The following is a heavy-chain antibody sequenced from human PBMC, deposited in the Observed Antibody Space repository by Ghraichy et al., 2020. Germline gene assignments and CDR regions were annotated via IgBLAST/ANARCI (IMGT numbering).Heavy chain of an antibody. Sequence: SQTLSLTCTVTGGSISGFYWSWIRQTPGKGLEWIGYIYYSGSTNYNPSLRSRVTISVDTSKNQFSLKLSSVTAADPAVYYFARHESIDTAMGFDYWGQGTLVTVSA. CDR3: ARHESIDTAMGFDY. CDR2: IYYSGST. CDR1: GGSISGFY. D-gene: IGHD5-18*01. V-gene: IGHV4-59*08. J-gene: IGHJ4*02.